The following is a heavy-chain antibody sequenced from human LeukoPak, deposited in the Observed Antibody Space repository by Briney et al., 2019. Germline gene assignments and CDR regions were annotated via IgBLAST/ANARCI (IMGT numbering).Heavy chain of an antibody. CDR2: INPNSSAI. D-gene: IGHD3-22*01. J-gene: IGHJ3*02. CDR3: ASPHYESSGLYVDAFNI. CDR1: GFTLTAYY. Sequence: ASMKVSCKASGFTLTAYYLHWVRQAPGQGLEWMRRINPNSSAITYAHKLQGRVTITRDTPNDPAYMQMSSLRSDDTALYYCASPHYESSGLYVDAFNIWGEGTMVTVSS. V-gene: IGHV1-2*06.